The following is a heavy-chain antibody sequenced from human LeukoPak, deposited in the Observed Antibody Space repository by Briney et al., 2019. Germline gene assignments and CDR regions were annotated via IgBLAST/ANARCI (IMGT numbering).Heavy chain of an antibody. CDR1: GYSFTSYW. CDR2: IYPRDSDT. Sequence: GESLKISCKGSGYSFTSYWIAWVRQMPGKGLEWMGIIYPRDSDTRYSPSFQGQVTISADKSISTAYLQWSGLKASDTAVYYCARHATSASAARGFDIWGQGTMVTVSS. CDR3: ARHATSASAARGFDI. J-gene: IGHJ3*02. V-gene: IGHV5-51*01. D-gene: IGHD1-14*01.